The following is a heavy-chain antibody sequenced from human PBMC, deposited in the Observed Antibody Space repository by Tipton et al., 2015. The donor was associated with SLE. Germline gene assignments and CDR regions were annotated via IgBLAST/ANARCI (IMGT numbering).Heavy chain of an antibody. Sequence: TLSLTCTVSGGSISSYYWSWIRQPPGKGLEWIGYIYYSGSTNYNPSLKSRVTISVDTSKNQFSLKLSSVTAADTAVYYCARGRVSRFRELTWFDPWGQGTLVTVSS. J-gene: IGHJ5*02. D-gene: IGHD3-10*01. V-gene: IGHV4-59*01. CDR3: ARGRVSRFRELTWFDP. CDR1: GGSISSYY. CDR2: IYYSGST.